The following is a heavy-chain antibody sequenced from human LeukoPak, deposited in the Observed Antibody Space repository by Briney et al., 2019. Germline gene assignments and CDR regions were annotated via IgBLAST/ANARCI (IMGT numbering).Heavy chain of an antibody. Sequence: PGGSLRLSCAASGFTFSSYAMSWVRQAPGKGLEWVSAISGSGGSTYYAGSVKGRFTISRDNSKNTLYLQMNSLRAEDTAVYYCAKSKGIVPAAPPYYFDYWGQGTLVTVSS. D-gene: IGHD2-2*01. J-gene: IGHJ4*02. V-gene: IGHV3-23*01. CDR2: ISGSGGST. CDR1: GFTFSSYA. CDR3: AKSKGIVPAAPPYYFDY.